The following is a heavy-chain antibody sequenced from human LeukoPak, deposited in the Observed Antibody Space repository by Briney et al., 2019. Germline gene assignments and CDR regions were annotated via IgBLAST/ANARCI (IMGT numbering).Heavy chain of an antibody. CDR1: GGTFSSYA. V-gene: IGHV1-69*05. D-gene: IGHD4-23*01. CDR3: AREDLCGGNVYRCGGSDN. CDR2: IIPIFGTA. Sequence: SVKVSCKASGGTFSSYAISWVRQAPGQGLEWMGGIIPIFGTANYAQKFQGRVTMTTDTSTSTAYMELRSLRSDDTAMYYCAREDLCGGNVYRCGGSDNWGQGTLVTVSS. J-gene: IGHJ4*02.